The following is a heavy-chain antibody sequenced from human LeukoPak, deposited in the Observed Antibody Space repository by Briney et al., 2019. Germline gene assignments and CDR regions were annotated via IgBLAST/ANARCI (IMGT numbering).Heavy chain of an antibody. CDR3: ARVFMVANACDY. CDR1: GXTFSSYS. D-gene: IGHD5-12*01. V-gene: IGHV3-21*01. Sequence: GGSLRLSCAASGXTFSSYSMNWVRQAPGKGLEWVSSISSSSSYIYYADSVKGRFTISRDNAKNSLYLQMNSLRAEDTAVYYCARVFMVANACDYWGQGTLVTVSS. J-gene: IGHJ4*02. CDR2: ISSSSSYI.